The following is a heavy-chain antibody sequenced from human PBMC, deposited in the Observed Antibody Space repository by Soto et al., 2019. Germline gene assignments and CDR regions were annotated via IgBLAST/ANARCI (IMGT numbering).Heavy chain of an antibody. CDR1: GGSISSYY. J-gene: IGHJ4*02. CDR2: IYYSGST. Sequence: SETLSLTCTVSGGSISSYYWGWIRQHPGKGLEWIGYIYYSGSTYYDPSLKSRVTISVDTSKNQFSLKLSSVTAADTAVYYCARGSSYGGPFDYWGQGTLVTVSS. CDR3: ARGSSYGGPFDY. D-gene: IGHD3-10*01. V-gene: IGHV4-59*06.